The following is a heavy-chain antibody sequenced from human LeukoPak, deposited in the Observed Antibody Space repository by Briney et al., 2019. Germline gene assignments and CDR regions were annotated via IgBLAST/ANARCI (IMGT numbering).Heavy chain of an antibody. V-gene: IGHV3-23*01. CDR1: GFTFSSYV. CDR3: ARVGGSWELIL. CDR2: ITGDGGST. D-gene: IGHD2-15*01. Sequence: GGSLRLSCAASGFTFSSYVMSWVRQAPGKGLEWVSAITGDGGSTDYADSVKGRFSISRDNSKNTLHLQMNSLRAEDTAVYFCARVGGSWELILWGQGTLVTVS. J-gene: IGHJ4*02.